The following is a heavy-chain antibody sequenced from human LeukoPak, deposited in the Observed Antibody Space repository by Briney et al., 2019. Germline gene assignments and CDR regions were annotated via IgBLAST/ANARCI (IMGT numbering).Heavy chain of an antibody. V-gene: IGHV1-69*05. CDR3: ARGQNYYDSSGYSGRFDY. CDR2: IIPIFGTA. CDR1: GGTFSSYA. D-gene: IGHD3-22*01. Sequence: ASVKVSCKASGGTFSSYAISWVRQAPGQGLEWMGGIIPIFGTANYAQKFQGRVTITTDESTSTAYMELSSLRSEDTAVYYCARGQNYYDSSGYSGRFDYWGQGTLVTVSS. J-gene: IGHJ4*02.